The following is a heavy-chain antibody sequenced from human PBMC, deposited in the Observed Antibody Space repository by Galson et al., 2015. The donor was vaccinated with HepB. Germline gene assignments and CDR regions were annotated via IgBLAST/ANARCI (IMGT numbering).Heavy chain of an antibody. V-gene: IGHV3-30*18. J-gene: IGHJ2*01. CDR2: ISYDGSNK. CDR1: GFTFSSYG. CDR3: AKGAAAGTSPGALYWYFDL. Sequence: SLRLSCAASGFTFSSYGMHWVRQAPGKGLEWVAVISYDGSNKYYADSVKGRFTISRDNSKNTLYLQMNSLRAEDTAVYYCAKGAAAGTSPGALYWYFDLWGRGTLVTVSS. D-gene: IGHD6-13*01.